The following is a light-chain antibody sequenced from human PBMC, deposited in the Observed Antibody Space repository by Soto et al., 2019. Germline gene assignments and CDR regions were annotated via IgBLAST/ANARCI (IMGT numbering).Light chain of an antibody. J-gene: IGLJ1*01. V-gene: IGLV2-14*01. Sequence: QSALPQPAYVSGSSGLSITIPCPGRRSDVGGYHYVSWYTQHPGKAPKLMIYEDYNRTSGVSNRFACSKSVNTASLTISGLQAEDEADYYCYSYRSSSTYYVFGTGTKVTV. CDR3: YSYRSSSTYYV. CDR2: EDY. CDR1: RSDVGGYHY.